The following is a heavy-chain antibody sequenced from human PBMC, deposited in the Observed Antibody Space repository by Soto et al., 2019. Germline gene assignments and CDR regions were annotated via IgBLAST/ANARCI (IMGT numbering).Heavy chain of an antibody. Sequence: QVQLVQSGAEVKKPGASVKVSCKASGYTFTSYYMHWVRQAPGQGLECLGIINPSGGSTSYAQKFQGRDTMTRDTSTSTVDMELRSLRSEYTAVYYWATKGYCSGGSCYSIEYYYYYGLDVWVQGTTVTVSS. CDR1: GYTFTSYY. CDR2: INPSGGST. D-gene: IGHD2-15*01. J-gene: IGHJ6*02. V-gene: IGHV1-46*01. CDR3: ATKGYCSGGSCYSIEYYYYYGLDV.